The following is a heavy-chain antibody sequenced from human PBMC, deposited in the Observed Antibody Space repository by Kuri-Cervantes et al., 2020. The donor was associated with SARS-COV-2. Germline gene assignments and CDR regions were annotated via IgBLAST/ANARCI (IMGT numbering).Heavy chain of an antibody. V-gene: IGHV1-3*01. CDR2: INAGNGNT. CDR1: GYTFTSYA. CDR3: ARDRINSVVVTAIDSNWSDP. Sequence: ASVKVSCKASGYTFTSYAMHWVRQAPGQRLEWMGWINAGNGNTKYSQKFQGRVTITRDTSASTAYMELSSLRSEDTAVYYCARDRINSVVVTAIDSNWSDPWGQGTLVTASS. D-gene: IGHD2-21*02. J-gene: IGHJ5*02.